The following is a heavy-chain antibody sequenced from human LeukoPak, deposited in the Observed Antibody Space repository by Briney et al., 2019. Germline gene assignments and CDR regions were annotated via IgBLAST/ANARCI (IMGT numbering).Heavy chain of an antibody. D-gene: IGHD1-26*01. CDR3: GKYLQTTVGANDY. CDR1: GFTFSNYP. Sequence: GGSLRLSSAASGFTFSNYPMNWVRQAPGKGLEWVSVISGSGGATFYGDSVQGRFTISRDNSRDTLYLQMNSLTVEDTALYYCGKYLQTTVGANDYWGRGTLVTVSS. CDR2: ISGSGGAT. V-gene: IGHV3-23*01. J-gene: IGHJ4*02.